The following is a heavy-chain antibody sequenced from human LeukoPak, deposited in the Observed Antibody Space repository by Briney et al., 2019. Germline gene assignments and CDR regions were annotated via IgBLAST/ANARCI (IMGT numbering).Heavy chain of an antibody. D-gene: IGHD2-15*01. CDR3: ARYLIVAAAFDY. V-gene: IGHV4-31*03. CDR2: IYYSGST. CDR1: GGSISSGGYY. Sequence: KPSQTLSLTCTVSGGSISSGGYYWSWIRQHPGKXXXWIGYIYYSGSTYYNPSLKSRVTISVDTSKNQFSLKLSSVTAADTAVYYCARYLIVAAAFDYWGQGTLVTVSS. J-gene: IGHJ4*02.